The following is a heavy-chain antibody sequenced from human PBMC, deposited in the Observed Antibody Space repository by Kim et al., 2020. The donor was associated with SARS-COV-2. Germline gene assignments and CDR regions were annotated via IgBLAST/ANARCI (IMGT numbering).Heavy chain of an antibody. D-gene: IGHD3-9*01. Sequence: GGSLRLSCAASGFTFSSYWMHWVRQAPGKGLVWVSRINSDGSSTSYADSVKGRFTISRDNAKNTLYLQMNSLRAEDTAVYYCARVGYDILTGYRMDVWGQGTTVTVSS. CDR3: ARVGYDILTGYRMDV. J-gene: IGHJ6*02. CDR1: GFTFSSYW. CDR2: INSDGSST. V-gene: IGHV3-74*01.